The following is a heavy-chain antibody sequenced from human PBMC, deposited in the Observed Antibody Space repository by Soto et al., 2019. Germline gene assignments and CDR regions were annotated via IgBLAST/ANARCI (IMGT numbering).Heavy chain of an antibody. CDR3: AHKGGRGAAMDV. V-gene: IGHV2-5*02. J-gene: IGHJ6*02. CDR2: IYWDDDK. CDR1: GFSVSTSGVG. Sequence: SGPTLVNPTQTLTLTCPFSGFSVSTSGVGVAWIRQPPGKALEWLALIYWDDDKRYSPFLQSRVTITKDTSKNQVVLTMTNMDPVDTATYYCAHKGGRGAAMDVWGQGTTVTVSS. D-gene: IGHD2-15*01.